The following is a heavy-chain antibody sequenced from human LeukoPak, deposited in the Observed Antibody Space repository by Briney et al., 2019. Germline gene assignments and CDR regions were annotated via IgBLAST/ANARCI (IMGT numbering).Heavy chain of an antibody. CDR2: ISAYNGNT. Sequence: ASVKVSCKASGYTFTSYGISWVRQAPGQGLEWMGWISAYNGNTNYAQKLQGRVTMTTDTSTSTAYMELRSLRSDDTAVYYCARAHYDFWSGYHSPFDYWGQGTLVTVSS. CDR3: ARAHYDFWSGYHSPFDY. CDR1: GYTFTSYG. V-gene: IGHV1-18*01. D-gene: IGHD3-3*01. J-gene: IGHJ4*02.